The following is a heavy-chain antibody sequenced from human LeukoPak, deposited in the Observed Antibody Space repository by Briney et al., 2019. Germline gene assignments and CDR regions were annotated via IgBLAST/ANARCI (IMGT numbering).Heavy chain of an antibody. V-gene: IGHV4-38-2*01. CDR3: ARGITIFGVVTSSLFDY. J-gene: IGHJ4*02. Sequence: SETLSLTCAVSGYSISSGYYWGWIRQPPGKGLEWIGSIYHSGSTYYNPSLKSRVTISVDTSKNQFSLKLSSVTAADTAVYYCARGITIFGVVTSSLFDYWGQGTLVTVSS. D-gene: IGHD3-3*01. CDR2: IYHSGST. CDR1: GYSISSGYY.